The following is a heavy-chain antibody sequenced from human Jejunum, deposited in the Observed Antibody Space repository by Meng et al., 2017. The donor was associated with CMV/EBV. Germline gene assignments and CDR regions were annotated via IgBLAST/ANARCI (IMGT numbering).Heavy chain of an antibody. V-gene: IGHV3-23*01. Sequence: FSNYAMSWVGQAPGKGLEWVAGISGSDDSTYYADSVKGRFTISRDNSKNTLYLEMSSLRAEDTAIYYCAKESGQYQMLSYYGLDVWGQGTTVTVSS. D-gene: IGHD2-2*01. CDR2: ISGSDDST. J-gene: IGHJ6*02. CDR3: AKESGQYQMLSYYGLDV. CDR1: FSNYA.